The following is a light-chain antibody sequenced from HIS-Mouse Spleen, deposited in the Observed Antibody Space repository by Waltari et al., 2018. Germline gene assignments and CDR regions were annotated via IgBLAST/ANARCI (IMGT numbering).Light chain of an antibody. CDR1: ALPKKY. J-gene: IGLJ3*02. V-gene: IGLV3-10*01. Sequence: SYELTQPPSVSVSPGQTARITCSGDALPKKYAYWYQQKSGQASVLVIYEDSKRPSGIPERFSGSSSGTMATLTISGAQVEDEADYYCYSTDSSGNHNWVFGGGTKLTVL. CDR2: EDS. CDR3: YSTDSSGNHNWV.